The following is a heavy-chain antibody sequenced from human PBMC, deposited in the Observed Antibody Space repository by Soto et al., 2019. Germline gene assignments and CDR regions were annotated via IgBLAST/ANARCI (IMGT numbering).Heavy chain of an antibody. V-gene: IGHV1-69*01. CDR1: GGTFSTYT. CDR3: ARDEGNNNVAFGI. D-gene: IGHD2-15*01. Sequence: QVQLVQSGAEVKKPGSSVKVSCKASGGTFSTYTIRWLRQAPGQGPEWMGGIFPTFGAANYAQNFQGRVTITADESTTTAYMELSSLISEDTAMYYCARDEGNNNVAFGIWGQGTMITVSS. CDR2: IFPTFGAA. J-gene: IGHJ3*02.